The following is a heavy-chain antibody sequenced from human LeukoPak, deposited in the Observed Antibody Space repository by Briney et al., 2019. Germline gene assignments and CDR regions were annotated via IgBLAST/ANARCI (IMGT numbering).Heavy chain of an antibody. D-gene: IGHD2-15*01. Sequence: ASVKVSCKASGYTFTSYGISWVRQAPGQGLEWMGWISAYNGNTNYAQKLQGRVTVTTDTSTSTAYMELRSLRSDDTAVYYCARDRLAIVVVVAAISDWFDPWGLGTLVTVSS. V-gene: IGHV1-18*01. CDR2: ISAYNGNT. J-gene: IGHJ5*02. CDR3: ARDRLAIVVVVAAISDWFDP. CDR1: GYTFTSYG.